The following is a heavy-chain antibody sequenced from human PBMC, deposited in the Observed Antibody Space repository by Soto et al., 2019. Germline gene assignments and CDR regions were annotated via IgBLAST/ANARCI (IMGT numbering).Heavy chain of an antibody. CDR1: GGSISSSSYY. V-gene: IGHV4-39*01. CDR3: ASTPIVGATTFDY. J-gene: IGHJ4*02. D-gene: IGHD1-26*01. CDR2: IYYSGST. Sequence: SETLSLTCTVSGGSISSSSYYWGWIRQPPGKGLEWIGSIYYSGSTYYNPSLKSRVTISVDTSKNQFSLKLSSVTAADTAVYYCASTPIVGATTFDYWGQGTLVTVSS.